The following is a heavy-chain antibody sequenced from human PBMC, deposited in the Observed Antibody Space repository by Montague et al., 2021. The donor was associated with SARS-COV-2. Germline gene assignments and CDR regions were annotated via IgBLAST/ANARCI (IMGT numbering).Heavy chain of an antibody. CDR2: INHCGST. CDR3: TREGYQVLWSDYYYYGMDV. D-gene: IGHD2-2*01. J-gene: IGHJ6*02. CDR1: GGSFSGYY. Sequence: SETLSLTCAVYGGSFSGYYWSWIRQPPGKGLEWIGEINHCGSTNYNPSLKSRVTISVDTSKNQFSLKPSSVTAADTAVYYCTREGYQVLWSDYYYYGMDVWGQGTTVTVSS. V-gene: IGHV4-34*01.